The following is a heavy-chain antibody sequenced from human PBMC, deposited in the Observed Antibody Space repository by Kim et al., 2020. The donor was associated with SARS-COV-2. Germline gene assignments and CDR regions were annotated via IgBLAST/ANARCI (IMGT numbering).Heavy chain of an antibody. Sequence: GGSLRLSCAASGFTFRSYGMSWVRQAPGKGLEWVSTISGSGGSTYYADSVKGRFSISRDNSKNTLYLQMNSLRAEDTALYYCAKDNSYYYMDVWGKGTTVTVSS. CDR3: AKDNSYYYMDV. V-gene: IGHV3-23*01. CDR2: ISGSGGST. J-gene: IGHJ6*03. CDR1: GFTFRSYG. D-gene: IGHD1-26*01.